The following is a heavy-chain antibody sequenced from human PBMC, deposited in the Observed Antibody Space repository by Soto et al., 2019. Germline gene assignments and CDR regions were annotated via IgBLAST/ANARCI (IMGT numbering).Heavy chain of an antibody. CDR3: ARDFAGTLGTDV. J-gene: IGHJ6*02. D-gene: IGHD1-7*01. CDR1: GFTFSSYA. CDR2: ISYDGSNK. V-gene: IGHV3-30-3*01. Sequence: QVQLVESGGGVVQPGRSLRLSCAASGFTFSSYAMHWVRQAPGKGLEWVAVISYDGSNKYYADSVKGRFTISRDNSKNTLYLQMNSRRAEDTAVYYCARDFAGTLGTDVWGQGTTVTVSS.